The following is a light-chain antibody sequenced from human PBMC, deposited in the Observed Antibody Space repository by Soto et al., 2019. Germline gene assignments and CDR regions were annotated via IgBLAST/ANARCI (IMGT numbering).Light chain of an antibody. CDR3: QQTYNTPRT. CDR1: QSISNY. CDR2: AAY. Sequence: DIQMTQSPSSLSASVGDEVTITCRASQSISNYLNWYQQKPGKAPNLLIYAAYSLQIGVPSRFSGSGSGTDFTLTISGXQPEDFATYYCQQTYNTPRTFGQGTKVDIK. V-gene: IGKV1-39*01. J-gene: IGKJ1*01.